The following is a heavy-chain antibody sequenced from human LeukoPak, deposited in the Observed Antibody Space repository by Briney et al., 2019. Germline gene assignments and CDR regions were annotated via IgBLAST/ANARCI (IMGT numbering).Heavy chain of an antibody. J-gene: IGHJ4*02. Sequence: GGSLRLSCAASGFTFSSYWMSWVRQAPGKGLEWVSGISWNSGSIGYADSVKGRFTISRDNAKNSLYLQMGSLRAEDMAVYYCARERAKGLRYFDWLLDYWGQGTLVTVSS. CDR1: GFTFSSYW. D-gene: IGHD3-9*01. V-gene: IGHV3-9*03. CDR3: ARERAKGLRYFDWLLDY. CDR2: ISWNSGSI.